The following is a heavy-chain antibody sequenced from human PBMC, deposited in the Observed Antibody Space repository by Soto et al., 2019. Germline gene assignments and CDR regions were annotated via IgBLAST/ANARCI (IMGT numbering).Heavy chain of an antibody. J-gene: IGHJ4*02. Sequence: PSETLSLTCTVSGGSISSFDWSWIRQPPGKGLEWIGYMYYSGSTNYNPSLKSRVTISVDTTKNQFPLKLSLVIDTDTAEYSCARVWARWLQFGLDYWGQGTLVTVSS. CDR1: GGSISSFD. CDR2: MYYSGST. D-gene: IGHD5-12*01. V-gene: IGHV4-59*12. CDR3: ARVWARWLQFGLDY.